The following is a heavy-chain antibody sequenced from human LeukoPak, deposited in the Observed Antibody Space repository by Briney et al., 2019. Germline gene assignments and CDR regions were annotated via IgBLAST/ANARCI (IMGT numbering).Heavy chain of an antibody. V-gene: IGHV3-30-3*01. CDR3: ARDMTYYYGMDV. CDR2: LSYDGSNT. J-gene: IGHJ6*02. CDR1: GFTFSSYS. D-gene: IGHD3-16*01. Sequence: GGSLRLSCAASGFTFSSYSMHWVRQAPGKGLEWVAGLSYDGSNTNHADPVKGRFTISRDNSKNTVHLQMNSLRAEDTAVYYCARDMTYYYGMDVWGQGTTVTVSS.